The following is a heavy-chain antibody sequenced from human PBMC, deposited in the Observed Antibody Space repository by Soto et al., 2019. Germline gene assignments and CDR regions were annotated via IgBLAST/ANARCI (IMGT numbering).Heavy chain of an antibody. Sequence: SETLSLTCTVSGGSISSSSYYWGWIRQPPGKGLEWIGSIYYSGSTYYNPSLKSRVTISVDTSKNQFSLKLSSVTAADTAVYYCARHQFRPRMVYANYNWFDPWGQGTLVTVS. J-gene: IGHJ5*02. CDR3: ARHQFRPRMVYANYNWFDP. CDR1: GGSISSSSYY. V-gene: IGHV4-39*01. CDR2: IYYSGST. D-gene: IGHD2-8*01.